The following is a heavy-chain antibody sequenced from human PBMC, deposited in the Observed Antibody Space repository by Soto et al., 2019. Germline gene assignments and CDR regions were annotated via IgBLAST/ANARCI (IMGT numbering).Heavy chain of an antibody. Sequence: QPGRSLRLAGAASVVSVSISAVSGFLQYPGKGLEWVSAISGSGGSTYYADSVKGRFTISRDNSKNTLYLRMNSLRAEDTTVYYCAGGDTAMVWAPMDVWRKGSTVTGSP. CDR3: AGGDTAMVWAPMDV. CDR1: VVSVSISA. D-gene: IGHD5-18*01. V-gene: IGHV3-23*01. J-gene: IGHJ6*04. CDR2: ISGSGGST.